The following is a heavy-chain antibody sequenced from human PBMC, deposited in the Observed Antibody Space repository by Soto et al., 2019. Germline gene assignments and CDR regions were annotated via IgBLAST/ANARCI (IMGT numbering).Heavy chain of an antibody. V-gene: IGHV2-26*01. CDR1: GFSLSNARMG. J-gene: IGHJ6*02. D-gene: IGHD6-13*01. CDR3: ARLPGYSSSWSPGSYYYGMDV. Sequence: QVTLKESGPVLVKPTETLTLTCTVSGFSLSNARMGVSWIRQPPGKALEWLAHIFSNDEKSYSTSLKSRLTISKDTSKSQVVLTMTNMDPVDTATYYCARLPGYSSSWSPGSYYYGMDVWGQGTTVTVSS. CDR2: IFSNDEK.